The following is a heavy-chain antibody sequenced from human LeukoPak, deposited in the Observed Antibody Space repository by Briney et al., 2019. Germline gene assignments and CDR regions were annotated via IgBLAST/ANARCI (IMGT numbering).Heavy chain of an antibody. Sequence: SGTLSLTCAVSGGSIKSNNWRSWVRQPPGKGLEWIGEIYHSGSTNYNPSLESRVTVSVDKSKNQFSLDLSSVTAADTAVYYCARKANDYYGMDVWGQGTTVTVSS. CDR1: GGSIKSNNW. CDR2: IYHSGST. CDR3: ARKANDYYGMDV. J-gene: IGHJ6*02. V-gene: IGHV4-4*02. D-gene: IGHD2-8*01.